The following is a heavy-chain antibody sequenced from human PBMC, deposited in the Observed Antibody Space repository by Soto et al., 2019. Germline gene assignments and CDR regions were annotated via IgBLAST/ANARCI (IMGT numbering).Heavy chain of an antibody. V-gene: IGHV3-15*07. CDR2: MKTKTQGETT. CDR3: TTGSVEGY. Sequence: EVQLVESGGGLVKPGGSLRLSCTAAGFSISSAWMNWVRQAPGKGLEWVGRMKTKTQGETTDYPAPVKGRFTISRDDSKNTLYLQMNSLKMEDTAVYYCTTGSVEGYWGQGTLVPVSS. CDR1: GFSISSAW. J-gene: IGHJ4*02. D-gene: IGHD3-3*01.